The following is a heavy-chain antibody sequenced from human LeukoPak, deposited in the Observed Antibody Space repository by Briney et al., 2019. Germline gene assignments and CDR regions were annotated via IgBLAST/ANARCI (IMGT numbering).Heavy chain of an antibody. CDR1: GYSISSGYY. CDR2: IYYSGST. Sequence: SETLSLTCTVSGYSISSGYYWGWIRQPPGKGLEWIGSIYYSGSTSYNPSLKSRVAISLDTSKNQFSLKVNSVTAADTARYYCARVFMMLRGAEGWFDPWGQGTLVTVSS. CDR3: ARVFMMLRGAEGWFDP. V-gene: IGHV4-38-2*02. J-gene: IGHJ5*02. D-gene: IGHD3-10*01.